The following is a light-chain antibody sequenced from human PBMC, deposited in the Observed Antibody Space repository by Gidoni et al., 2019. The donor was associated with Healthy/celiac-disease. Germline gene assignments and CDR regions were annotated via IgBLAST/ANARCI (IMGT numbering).Light chain of an antibody. CDR1: QSVSSSY. V-gene: IGKV3-20*01. CDR3: QQYGSSPRT. Sequence: EIVFTQSPGTLSLSPGERATLSCRASQSVSSSYLAWYQQKPGQAPRLLIYGASSRATGIPDRCSGSGSGTDFTLTISRLEPEDVAVYYCQQYGSSPRTFGQGTKVEIK. J-gene: IGKJ1*01. CDR2: GAS.